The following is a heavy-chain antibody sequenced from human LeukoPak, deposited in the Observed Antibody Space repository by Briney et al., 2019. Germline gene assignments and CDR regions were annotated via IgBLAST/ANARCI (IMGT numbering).Heavy chain of an antibody. CDR2: IYYSGST. J-gene: IGHJ4*02. D-gene: IGHD3-16*01. CDR1: GGSISSSSYY. CDR3: ASGGVLYHSRL. Sequence: PSETLSLTCTVSGGSISSSSYYWGWIRQPPGKGLEWIGSIYYSGSTYYNPSLKSRVTISVDTSKNQFSLKLSSVTAADTAVYYCASGGVLYHSRLWGQGTLVTASS. V-gene: IGHV4-39*01.